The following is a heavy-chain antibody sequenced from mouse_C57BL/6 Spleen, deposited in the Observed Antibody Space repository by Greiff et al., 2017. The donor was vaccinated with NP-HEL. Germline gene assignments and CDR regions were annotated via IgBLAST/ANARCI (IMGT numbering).Heavy chain of an antibody. Sequence: EVQLQESGGGLVQPKGSLKLSCAASGFSFNTYAMNWVRQAPGKGLEWVARIRSKSNNYATYYADSVKDRFTISRDDSESMLYLQMNNLKTEDTAMYYCVRHEDDYAGFAYWGQGTLVTVSA. CDR1: GFSFNTYA. J-gene: IGHJ3*01. V-gene: IGHV10-1*01. CDR2: IRSKSNNYAT. CDR3: VRHEDDYAGFAY. D-gene: IGHD2-4*01.